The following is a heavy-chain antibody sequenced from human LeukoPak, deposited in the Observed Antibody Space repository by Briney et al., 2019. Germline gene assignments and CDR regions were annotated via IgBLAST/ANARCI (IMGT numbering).Heavy chain of an antibody. CDR3: ARDTYYDYVWGSSGDAFDI. CDR2: IKTDASVI. Sequence: GGSLRLSCAASGFTFSAYWMHWVRQVPGKGLEWVSRIKTDASVITYADSVKGRFTISRDNSKNTLYLQMNSLRAEDTAVYYCARDTYYDYVWGSSGDAFDIWGQGTMVTVSS. CDR1: GFTFSAYW. V-gene: IGHV3-74*01. D-gene: IGHD3-16*01. J-gene: IGHJ3*02.